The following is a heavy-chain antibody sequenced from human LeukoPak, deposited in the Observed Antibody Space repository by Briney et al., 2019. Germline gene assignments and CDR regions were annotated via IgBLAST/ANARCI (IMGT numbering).Heavy chain of an antibody. Sequence: GGSLRLSCAASGFTFSSYWMSWVRQAPGKGLEWVANIKQDGSEKYYVDSVKGRFTISRDNAKNSLYLQMNSLRAEDTAVYYCAREGLIVGAPKRGYFQHWGQGTLVTVSS. CDR2: IKQDGSEK. V-gene: IGHV3-7*01. CDR1: GFTFSSYW. J-gene: IGHJ1*01. CDR3: AREGLIVGAPKRGYFQH. D-gene: IGHD1-26*01.